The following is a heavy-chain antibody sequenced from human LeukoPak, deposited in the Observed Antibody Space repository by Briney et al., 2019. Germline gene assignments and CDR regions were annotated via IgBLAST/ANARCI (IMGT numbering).Heavy chain of an antibody. CDR1: GYSISSGYY. J-gene: IGHJ4*02. CDR2: IYHSGST. V-gene: IGHV4-38-2*02. D-gene: IGHD1-26*01. CDR3: ARDIDDVGALFDF. Sequence: PSETLSLTCTVSGYSISSGYYWGWIRQPPGKGLEWIGSIYHSGSTYYNPSLKSRVTISVDTSKNQFSLKLSSVTAADTAVYFCARDIDDVGALFDFWGQGTLVTVSS.